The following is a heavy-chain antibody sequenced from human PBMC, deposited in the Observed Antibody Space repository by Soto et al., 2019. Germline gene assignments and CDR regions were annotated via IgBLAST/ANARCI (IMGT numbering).Heavy chain of an antibody. CDR2: IYWDDDK. CDR3: ARTLYSSSHDY. V-gene: IGHV2-5*05. Sequence: ESGPTLVNPTQTLTLTFTFSGFSLSTRGVGGGWIRQPPGKALEWLALIYWDDDKRYGPSLKSRLTITKDTSKNQVVLTMTNMDPVDTATYYCARTLYSSSHDYWGQGTLVTVSS. CDR1: GFSLSTRGVG. D-gene: IGHD6-13*01. J-gene: IGHJ4*02.